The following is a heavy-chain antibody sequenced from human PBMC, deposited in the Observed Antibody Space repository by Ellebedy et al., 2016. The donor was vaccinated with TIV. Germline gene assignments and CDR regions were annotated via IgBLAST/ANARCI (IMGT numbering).Heavy chain of an antibody. CDR3: ALTMTADGSYYFDY. CDR1: GYSISSGYY. J-gene: IGHJ4*02. Sequence: SETLSLTXSVSGYSISSGYYWGWIRQPPGKGLEWIANIYHTETTLYNPSLKSRVTMSVDTSKNQISLRLGSVTAADTAIYYCALTMTADGSYYFDYWGQGTLVTVSS. D-gene: IGHD2-21*02. V-gene: IGHV4-38-2*01. CDR2: IYHTETT.